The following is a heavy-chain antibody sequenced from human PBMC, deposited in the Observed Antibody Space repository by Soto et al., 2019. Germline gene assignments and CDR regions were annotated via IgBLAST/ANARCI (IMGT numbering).Heavy chain of an antibody. Sequence: EVHLVESGGGLVQRGGSLRLSCVASGFTFKDYAMNWVRQSPGKGLEWVSNIGGRGGNAFYADSMRGRFTISRDNSKNTLYLQMYHLRVEDSATYYCAKPSAYGDFAGSFDSWGQGTLVTVSP. J-gene: IGHJ4*02. CDR1: GFTFKDYA. CDR2: IGGRGGNA. CDR3: AKPSAYGDFAGSFDS. V-gene: IGHV3-23*04. D-gene: IGHD4-17*01.